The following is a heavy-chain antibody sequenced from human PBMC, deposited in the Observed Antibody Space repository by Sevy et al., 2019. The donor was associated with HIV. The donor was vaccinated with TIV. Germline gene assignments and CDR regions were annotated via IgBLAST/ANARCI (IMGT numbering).Heavy chain of an antibody. Sequence: GGSLRLSCAASGFTFSSYSMNWVRQAPGKGLEWVSSISSSSSYIYYADSVKGRFTISRDNAKNSLYLQMNSLRAEDTAVYYCARDLRYQLLRYYGMDVWGQGTTVTVSS. CDR2: ISSSSSYI. D-gene: IGHD2-2*01. CDR1: GFTFSSYS. CDR3: ARDLRYQLLRYYGMDV. J-gene: IGHJ6*02. V-gene: IGHV3-21*01.